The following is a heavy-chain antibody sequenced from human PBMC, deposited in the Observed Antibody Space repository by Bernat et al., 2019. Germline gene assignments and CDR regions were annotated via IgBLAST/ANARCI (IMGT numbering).Heavy chain of an antibody. CDR2: IKQDGSER. Sequence: EVQLVESGGGLVQPGGSLRLSCAASGFTFSSYWMSWVRQAPGKGLEWVANIKQDGSERYWVDSVYGRLTISRDNAKNSLYLQMNSLRAENTAVYYGARGPIAAAGTYYCYYMDVWGKGTTVTVSS. CDR1: GFTFSSYW. D-gene: IGHD6-13*01. CDR3: ARGPIAAAGTYYCYYMDV. J-gene: IGHJ6*03. V-gene: IGHV3-7*01.